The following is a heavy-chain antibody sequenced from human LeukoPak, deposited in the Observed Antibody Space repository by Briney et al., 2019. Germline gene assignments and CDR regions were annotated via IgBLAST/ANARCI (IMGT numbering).Heavy chain of an antibody. Sequence: KSGGSLGVSCAASGFTFSNFYMSWIRQAPGKGLEWVSFISSASTYTNFADSVKGRFTVSRDNAKNSLFLQMNSLRAEDTAVYYCAKFLTGQYDAFDIWGQGTMVTVSA. V-gene: IGHV3-11*03. CDR3: AKFLTGQYDAFDI. J-gene: IGHJ3*02. CDR1: GFTFSNFY. CDR2: ISSASTYT. D-gene: IGHD3-9*01.